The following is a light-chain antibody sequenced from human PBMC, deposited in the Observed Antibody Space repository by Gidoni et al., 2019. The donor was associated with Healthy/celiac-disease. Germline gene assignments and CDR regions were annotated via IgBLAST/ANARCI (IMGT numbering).Light chain of an antibody. CDR1: QDSSNY. V-gene: IGKV1-27*01. J-gene: IGKJ3*01. Sequence: IQMNQSPTALSAAVGDRATITCRASQDSSNYLAWYQQKPGKVPKLLIYAASTWHSGVPSRFSGSGSGTDFTLTISSLQPEDVATYYCQQYNSAPFTFGPGTKVDIK. CDR3: QQYNSAPFT. CDR2: AAS.